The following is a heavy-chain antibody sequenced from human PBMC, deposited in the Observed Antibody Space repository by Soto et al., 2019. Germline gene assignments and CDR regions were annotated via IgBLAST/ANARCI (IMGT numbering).Heavy chain of an antibody. CDR1: GYTFSSYG. D-gene: IGHD3-10*01. CDR2: ISDYNGNT. V-gene: IGHV1-18*01. CDR3: AREGYYSGSGTYSPPRYYGMDV. Sequence: QVQLVQSGVEVKKAGASVKVSCKASGYTFSSYGISWARQAPGQGLEWMGWISDYNGNTHYAQKFRGRLIMTTDTSTXTXXXEXXGLRSDDTAVYFCAREGYYSGSGTYSPPRYYGMDVWGQGTTVTVSS. J-gene: IGHJ6*02.